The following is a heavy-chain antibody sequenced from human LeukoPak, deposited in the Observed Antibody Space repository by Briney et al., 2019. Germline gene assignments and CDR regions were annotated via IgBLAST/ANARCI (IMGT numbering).Heavy chain of an antibody. CDR1: GFTFSSYA. Sequence: GGSLRLSCAASGFTFSSYAMSWVRQAPGKGLEWVSGINWNGGSTGYADSVKGRFTISRDNAKNSLYLQMNSLRAEDTAVYYCAKAAPDAFDIWGQGTMVTVSS. J-gene: IGHJ3*02. CDR2: INWNGGST. CDR3: AKAAPDAFDI. V-gene: IGHV3-20*04.